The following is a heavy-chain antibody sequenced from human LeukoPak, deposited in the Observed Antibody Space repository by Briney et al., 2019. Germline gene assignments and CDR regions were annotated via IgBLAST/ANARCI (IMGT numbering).Heavy chain of an antibody. J-gene: IGHJ4*02. CDR2: INPDTGDP. CDR3: VTGDYFDY. CDR1: GYIFSGYY. Sequence: ASVKVSYKASGYIFSGYYMHWVRQAPGQGLEWVGRINPDTGDPNYARKFRGWVTITTDTSVSSGYMELSRLKSDDTAVYYCVTGDYFDYWGQGTLVIVSS. V-gene: IGHV1-2*04.